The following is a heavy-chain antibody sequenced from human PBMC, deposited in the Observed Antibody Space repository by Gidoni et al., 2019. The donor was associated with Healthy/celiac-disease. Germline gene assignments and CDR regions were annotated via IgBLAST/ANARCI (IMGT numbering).Heavy chain of an antibody. CDR2: IYYSGST. V-gene: IGHV4-59*01. D-gene: IGHD4-17*01. J-gene: IGHJ6*03. Sequence: QVQLQESGPGLVKPSATLSLTCTVSGGSISSYYWSWIRQPPGKGLECIEYIYYSGSTNYNPSLKSRVTISVDTSKNQFSLKLSSVTAADTAVYYCARNRGDYPNYYYYYMDVWGKGTTVTVSS. CDR1: GGSISSYY. CDR3: ARNRGDYPNYYYYYMDV.